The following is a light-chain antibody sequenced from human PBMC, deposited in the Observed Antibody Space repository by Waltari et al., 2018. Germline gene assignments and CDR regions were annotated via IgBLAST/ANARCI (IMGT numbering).Light chain of an antibody. V-gene: IGLV6-57*04. CDR2: EDN. CDR1: SGSIATKY. J-gene: IGLJ2*01. CDR3: QSYDDRSVV. Sequence: NFMLTQPHSVSESPGKTVTIPCTRSSGSIATKYVQWYQQRPGSAPTTVIYEDNQRPSGVPDRFSGSIDSASNSASLTISGLKPEEEADYYGQSYDDRSVVFGGGTKLTVL.